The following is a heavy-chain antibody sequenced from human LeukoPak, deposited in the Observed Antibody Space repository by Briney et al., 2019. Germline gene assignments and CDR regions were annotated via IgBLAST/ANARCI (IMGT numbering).Heavy chain of an antibody. D-gene: IGHD3-16*01. CDR3: ASLVMSGYYYMDV. J-gene: IGHJ6*03. CDR2: ISSSSSYI. V-gene: IGHV3-21*01. CDR1: GFTFSSYS. Sequence: GGSLRLSCAASGFTFSSYSMNWVRQAPGKGLEWVSSISSSSSYIYYADSVKGRSTISRDNAKNSLYLQMNSLRAEDTAVYYCASLVMSGYYYMDVWGKGTTVTVSS.